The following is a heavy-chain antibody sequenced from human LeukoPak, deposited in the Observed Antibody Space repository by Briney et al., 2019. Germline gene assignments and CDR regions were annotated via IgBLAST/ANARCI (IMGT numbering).Heavy chain of an antibody. CDR3: AILSSGWYYFDY. D-gene: IGHD6-19*01. CDR1: GYSFINYW. V-gene: IGHV5-51*01. Sequence: GESLKISCKGSGYSFINYWIGWVRQMPGKGLEWMAIIYPGDSDTKYSPSFQGQVTISADKSITTAFLQWSSLKASDTAMYYCAILSSGWYYFDYWGQGPWSPSPQ. J-gene: IGHJ4*02. CDR2: IYPGDSDT.